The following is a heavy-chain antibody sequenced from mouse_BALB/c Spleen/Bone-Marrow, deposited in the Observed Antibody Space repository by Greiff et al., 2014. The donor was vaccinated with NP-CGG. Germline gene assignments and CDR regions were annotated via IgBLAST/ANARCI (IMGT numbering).Heavy chain of an antibody. V-gene: IGHV1S56*01. CDR1: GYTFTSYY. D-gene: IGHD1-2*01. J-gene: IGHJ2*01. CDR3: ARRVHYYGFYFDY. CDR2: IYPGNVNT. Sequence: VKLVESGPELVKPGASVRISCKASGYTFTSYYIHWVKQRPGQGLEWIGWIYPGNVNTKYNEKFKGKATLTAVKSSSTAYMQLSSLTSEDSAVYFCARRVHYYGFYFDYWGQGTTLTVSS.